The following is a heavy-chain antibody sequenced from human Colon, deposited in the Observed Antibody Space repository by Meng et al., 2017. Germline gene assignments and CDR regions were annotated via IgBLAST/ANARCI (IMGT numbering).Heavy chain of an antibody. D-gene: IGHD6-13*01. Sequence: VQMQESGPGLGKPSGPLFLTGAVSGDPSSSGNGWTWVRQPPGKGLEWIGEIYPSGRTSSNPSLQGRVTILLDKSKNQFSLVLNSVTAADTAIYFCARKRTSPGTLGFDYWGQGTLVTVSS. CDR2: IYPSGRT. CDR1: GDPSSSGNG. V-gene: IGHV4-4*02. CDR3: ARKRTSPGTLGFDY. J-gene: IGHJ4*02.